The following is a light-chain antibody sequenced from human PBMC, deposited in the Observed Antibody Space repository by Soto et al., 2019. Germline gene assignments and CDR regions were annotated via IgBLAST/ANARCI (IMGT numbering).Light chain of an antibody. J-gene: IGKJ5*01. CDR1: QNVSSN. CDR2: GAS. V-gene: IGKV3-15*01. Sequence: ETVMTQSPATLSVSPGERATLSCRASQNVSSNLAWYQQKPGQAPRLLIYGASTRATAFPGRFSGSGSGTEFTLTISSLQSEDFAIYYCQQYNNWPITFGQGTRLEIK. CDR3: QQYNNWPIT.